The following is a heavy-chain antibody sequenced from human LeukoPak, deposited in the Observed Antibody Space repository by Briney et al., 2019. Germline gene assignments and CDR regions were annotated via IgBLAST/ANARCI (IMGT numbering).Heavy chain of an antibody. CDR3: ASTNYYDSSGYYYPYGY. V-gene: IGHV1-69*13. Sequence: SVKVSCKASGGTFSSYAISWVRQAPGQGLEWMGGIIPIFGTANYAQKFQGRVTITADESTSTAYMALSSLRSEDTAVYYCASTNYYDSSGYYYPYGYWGQGTLVTVSS. CDR1: GGTFSSYA. J-gene: IGHJ4*02. D-gene: IGHD3-22*01. CDR2: IIPIFGTA.